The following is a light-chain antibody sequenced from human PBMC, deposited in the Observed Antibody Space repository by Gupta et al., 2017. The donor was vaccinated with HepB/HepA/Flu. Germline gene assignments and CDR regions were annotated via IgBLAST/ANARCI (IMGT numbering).Light chain of an antibody. CDR2: DVS. CDR3: TSDTTSSTCV. Sequence: QSALTQPASVSGSPGQSIAISCTGTSSDVGSYKYVSWYQHPPGRAPKIMIYDVSNRPSGVADRFSGSKSGNTASLTISGLEADDEADYYCTSDTTSSTCVFGTGTKLTVL. CDR1: SSDVGSYKY. V-gene: IGLV2-14*03. J-gene: IGLJ1*01.